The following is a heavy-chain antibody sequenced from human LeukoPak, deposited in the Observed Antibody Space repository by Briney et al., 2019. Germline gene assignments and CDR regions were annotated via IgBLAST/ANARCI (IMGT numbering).Heavy chain of an antibody. J-gene: IGHJ4*02. D-gene: IGHD5-18*01. CDR2: ITYSGST. CDR3: ARRGDSYAVFDY. Sequence: SETLSLTCAVYGGSFSGYYWGWIRQPPGKGLEWIGTITYSGSTYFSPSVKSRVTMSMDTSKNQFSLKLSSVTAADTAVYYCARRGDSYAVFDYWGQGTLVTVSS. CDR1: GGSFSGYY. V-gene: IGHV4-34*01.